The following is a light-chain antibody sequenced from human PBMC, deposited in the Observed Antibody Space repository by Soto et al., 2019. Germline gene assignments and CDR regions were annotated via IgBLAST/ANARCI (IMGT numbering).Light chain of an antibody. Sequence: EIVLTQSPGTLSLSPGESATLFCRASQTVSSSCLAWSQKKPGQAPRLLIYGVSNRATGIPDRFSGSGSGTDFTLTISRLQPEDFAVYYCQHYDNSAALTFGGGTNVEIK. CDR1: QTVSSSC. CDR3: QHYDNSAALT. J-gene: IGKJ4*01. CDR2: GVS. V-gene: IGKV3-20*01.